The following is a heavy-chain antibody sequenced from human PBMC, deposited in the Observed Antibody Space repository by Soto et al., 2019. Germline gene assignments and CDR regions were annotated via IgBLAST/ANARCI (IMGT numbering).Heavy chain of an antibody. CDR1: GGSFSGYY. CDR2: INHSVST. J-gene: IGHJ5*02. Sequence: SETLSLTCAVYGGSFSGYYWSWIRQPPGKGLEWIGEINHSVSTNYNPSLKSRITLSVDTSKNQFSLKLSSVTAADTAVYYCARHSTGYYYSWFDPWGQGTLVTVSS. D-gene: IGHD3-22*01. V-gene: IGHV4-34*01. CDR3: ARHSTGYYYSWFDP.